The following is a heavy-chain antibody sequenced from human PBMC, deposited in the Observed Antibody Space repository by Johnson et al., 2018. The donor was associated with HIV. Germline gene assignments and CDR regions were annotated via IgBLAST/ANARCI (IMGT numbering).Heavy chain of an antibody. V-gene: IGHV3-74*01. CDR2: INSDGSST. CDR3: AKDEQWLNDAFDI. J-gene: IGHJ3*02. Sequence: EQLVESGGGLVKPGGSLRLSCAASGFTFSSYWMHWVRQAPGKGLVWVSRINSDGSSTSYADSVKGRFTISRDNSKNMLYLQMNSLRAEDTAVYYCAKDEQWLNDAFDIWGQGTMVTVSS. D-gene: IGHD6-19*01. CDR1: GFTFSSYW.